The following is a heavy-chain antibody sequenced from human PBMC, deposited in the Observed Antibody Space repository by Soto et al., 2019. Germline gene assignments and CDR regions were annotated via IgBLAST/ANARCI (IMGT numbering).Heavy chain of an antibody. CDR3: ARDPSEELTFDY. CDR1: GFTFSDYY. CDR2: ISNGGTTI. V-gene: IGHV3-11*01. Sequence: QVQLVESGGGLVKPGGSLRLSCAASGFTFSDYYMSWIRQAPGKGLEWVSYISNGGTTIYYADSVKGRFTISRDNAKNSPYLQMNSLRAEDTAIYYCARDPSEELTFDYWGQGTLVTVSS. D-gene: IGHD3-10*01. J-gene: IGHJ4*02.